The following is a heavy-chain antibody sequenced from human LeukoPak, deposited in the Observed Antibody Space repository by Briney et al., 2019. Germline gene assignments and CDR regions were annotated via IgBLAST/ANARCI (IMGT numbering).Heavy chain of an antibody. CDR1: GFTFSSYE. Sequence: GGSLRLSCAASGFTFSSYEMNWVRQAPGKGLEWVSYISSSGSTIYYADSVKGRFTISRDNAKNSLYLQMNSLRDEDTAVYFCAKGQWLAFDYWGQGTLVTVSS. V-gene: IGHV3-48*03. CDR3: AKGQWLAFDY. D-gene: IGHD6-19*01. CDR2: ISSSGSTI. J-gene: IGHJ4*02.